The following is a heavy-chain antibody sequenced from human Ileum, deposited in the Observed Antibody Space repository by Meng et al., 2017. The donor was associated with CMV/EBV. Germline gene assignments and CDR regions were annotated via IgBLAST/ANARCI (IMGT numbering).Heavy chain of an antibody. V-gene: IGHV4-39*07. CDR3: ARDYYYYGMDV. CDR2: IYYSGST. J-gene: IGHJ6*02. CDR1: GGSISSSSYY. Sequence: GSLRLSCTVSGGSISSSSYYWGWIRQPPGKGLEWIGSIYYSGSTYYNPSLKSRVTISVDTSKNQFSLKLSSVTAADTAVYYCARDYYYYGMDVWGQGTTVTVSS.